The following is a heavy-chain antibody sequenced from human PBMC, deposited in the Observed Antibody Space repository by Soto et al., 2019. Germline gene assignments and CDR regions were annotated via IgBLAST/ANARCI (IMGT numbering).Heavy chain of an antibody. CDR2: ISSTTNYI. D-gene: IGHD3-3*01. J-gene: IGHJ4*02. Sequence: GGSLRLSCAASGFTFTRYSMNWVRQAPGKGLEWVSSISSTTNYIYYGDSMKGRFTISRDNAKNSLYLEMNSLRAEDTAVYYPPTEYEALTSNFDYWGQGTLVTVSS. CDR3: PTEYEALTSNFDY. CDR1: GFTFTRYS. V-gene: IGHV3-21*06.